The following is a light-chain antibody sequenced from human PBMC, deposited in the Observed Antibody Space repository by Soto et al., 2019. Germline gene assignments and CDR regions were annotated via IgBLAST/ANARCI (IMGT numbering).Light chain of an antibody. J-gene: IGKJ1*01. Sequence: EIVLTQSPGTLSLSPGERATLSCRASQSVSSSHLAWYQQKPGQAPRLLIYGASSRATGIPDRFNGSGSGTDFTLTISRLEPEDYAAYYCHQCANSPPWTFGQGTKVEIK. CDR2: GAS. CDR1: QSVSSSH. CDR3: HQCANSPPWT. V-gene: IGKV3-20*01.